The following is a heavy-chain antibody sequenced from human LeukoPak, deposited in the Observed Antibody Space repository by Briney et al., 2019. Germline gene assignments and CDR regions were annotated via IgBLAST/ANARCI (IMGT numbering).Heavy chain of an antibody. CDR3: AKGASRAYCGGDCYIYYMDV. V-gene: IGHV3-30*02. J-gene: IGHJ6*03. CDR2: IQYDGNT. CDR1: GFTFSSNY. Sequence: GGSLRLSCAASGFTFSSNYMSWVRQAPGKGLEWVAFIQYDGNTIFYADSVKGRFTISRDNSKNTLYLQMNSLRAEDTAVYYCAKGASRAYCGGDCYIYYMDVWGKGTTVTVSS. D-gene: IGHD2-21*01.